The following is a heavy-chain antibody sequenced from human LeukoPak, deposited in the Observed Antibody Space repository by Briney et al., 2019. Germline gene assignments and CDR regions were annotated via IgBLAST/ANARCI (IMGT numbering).Heavy chain of an antibody. Sequence: PSETLSLTCAVSGYSISSSNWWGWIRQPPGKGLEWIGYIYYSGSTNYKPSLKSRVTMSVDTSKNQFSLKLSSVTALDTAVYYCARSETGSYFNSWGQGTLVTVSS. V-gene: IGHV4-28*06. CDR1: GYSISSSNW. CDR2: IYYSGST. D-gene: IGHD1-26*01. J-gene: IGHJ4*02. CDR3: ARSETGSYFNS.